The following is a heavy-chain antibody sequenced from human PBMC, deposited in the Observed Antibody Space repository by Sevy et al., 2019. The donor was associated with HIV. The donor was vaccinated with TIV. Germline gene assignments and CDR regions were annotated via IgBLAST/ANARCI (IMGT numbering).Heavy chain of an antibody. V-gene: IGHV4-39*01. D-gene: IGHD6-13*01. CDR2: NYYTAPT. CDR3: ARHGSWSFYFDY. CDR1: ADSISSSNYF. J-gene: IGHJ4*02. Sequence: SETLSLTCSVSADSISSSNYFWGWIRQPPGKGLEWIGSNYYTAPTYYNPSLKRRFTLSVDTSKKQFSLKLSSVTAADTAVYYCARHGSWSFYFDYWGQGILVTVSS.